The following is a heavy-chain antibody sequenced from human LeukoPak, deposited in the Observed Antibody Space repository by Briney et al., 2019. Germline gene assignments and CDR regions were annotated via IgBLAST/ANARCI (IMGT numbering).Heavy chain of an antibody. Sequence: PGGSLRLSCAASGFTSSSYWMHWVRQAPGKGLVWVSRINSDGSSTSYADSVKGRFAISRDNAKNTLYLQMNSLRAEDTAVYYCARDRGDIAAAWNWFDPWGQGTLVTVSS. J-gene: IGHJ5*02. CDR3: ARDRGDIAAAWNWFDP. V-gene: IGHV3-74*01. CDR2: INSDGSST. CDR1: GFTSSSYW. D-gene: IGHD6-13*01.